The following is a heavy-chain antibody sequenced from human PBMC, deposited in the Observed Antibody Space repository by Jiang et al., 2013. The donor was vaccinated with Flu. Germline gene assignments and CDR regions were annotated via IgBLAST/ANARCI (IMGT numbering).Heavy chain of an antibody. V-gene: IGHV4-59*01. CDR3: ARSDYGGNTVDL. D-gene: IGHD4-23*01. CDR2: INYSGST. CDR1: GGSINTYY. J-gene: IGHJ4*02. Sequence: SGPGLVKPSETLSLTCTVSGGSINTYYWTWIRQPPGKGLEWIGYINYSGSTNYNPSLKSRGTISVDTSKNQVSLRLTSVTAADTAVYYCARSDYGGNTVDLWGQGTLVIVSS.